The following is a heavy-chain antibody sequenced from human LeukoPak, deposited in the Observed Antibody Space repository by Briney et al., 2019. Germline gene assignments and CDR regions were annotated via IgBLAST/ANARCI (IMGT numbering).Heavy chain of an antibody. CDR2: ISGGGDTT. J-gene: IGHJ4*02. CDR1: GFSFSSYT. V-gene: IGHV3-23*01. CDR3: AKDYYDSSDYFGAVEIDY. Sequence: PGGSLRLSRSASGFSFSSYTMTWVRQAPGKGPEWVSIISGGGDTTFYTDSVKGRFTISRDNSKNTLYLQMNSLRAEDTAVYYCAKDYYDSSDYFGAVEIDYWGQGTLVTVSS. D-gene: IGHD3-22*01.